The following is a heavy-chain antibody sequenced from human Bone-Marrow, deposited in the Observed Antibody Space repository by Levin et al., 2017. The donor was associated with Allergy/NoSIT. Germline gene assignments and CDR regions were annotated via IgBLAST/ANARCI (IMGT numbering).Heavy chain of an antibody. V-gene: IGHV5-10-1*01. CDR2: IDPSDSYT. D-gene: IGHD2-15*01. Sequence: HGESLKISCKASGYGFTRYWITWVRQMPGKGLEWMGRIDPSDSYTNYSPSFQGHVTISADRSVSTAYLQGSSLKASDTAMYYCATYQRDCGGGGCSDNWFGPWGQGTLVTVSS. CDR3: ATYQRDCGGGGCSDNWFGP. CDR1: GYGFTRYW. J-gene: IGHJ5*02.